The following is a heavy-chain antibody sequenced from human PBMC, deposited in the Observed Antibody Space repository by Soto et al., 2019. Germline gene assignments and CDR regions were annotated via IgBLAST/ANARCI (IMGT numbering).Heavy chain of an antibody. D-gene: IGHD3-3*01. CDR1: GASISSHY. V-gene: IGHV4-59*06. Sequence: PSETLSLTCNVSGASISSHYWSWIRQHPGKGLEWIGYIYYSGSTYYNPSLKSRVTISVDTSKNQFSLKLSSVTAADTAVYYCARWWSGSRQGFDPWGQGTLVTVSS. J-gene: IGHJ5*02. CDR2: IYYSGST. CDR3: ARWWSGSRQGFDP.